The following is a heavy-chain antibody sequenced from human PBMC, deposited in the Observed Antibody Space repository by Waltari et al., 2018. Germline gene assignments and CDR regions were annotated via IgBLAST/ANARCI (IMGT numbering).Heavy chain of an antibody. D-gene: IGHD6-19*01. V-gene: IGHV1-69*12. CDR1: GGNFSSYA. Sequence: QVQLVQSGAEVKKPGSSVKVSCKASGGNFSSYAISWVRPAPGQGLEWMGGIIPIFGTANYAQKFQGRVTITADESTSTAYMELSSLRSEDTAVYYCVRETSGWPGAFDYWGQGTLVTVSS. J-gene: IGHJ4*02. CDR3: VRETSGWPGAFDY. CDR2: IIPIFGTA.